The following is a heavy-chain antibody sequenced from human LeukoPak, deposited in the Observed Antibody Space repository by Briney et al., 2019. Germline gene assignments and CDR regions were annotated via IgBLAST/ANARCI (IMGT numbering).Heavy chain of an antibody. CDR2: ISSISTYI. CDR1: GFMFRSYT. CDR3: ARDRVGAKTNDLDL. Sequence: GGSLRLSCAASGFMFRSYTINCVRQAPRKGLEWVSSISSISTYIYYADSVKGRFIISRDNAEKSLYLQMNSLRAEDTAVYYCARDRVGAKTNDLDLWGQGTLVTVSS. D-gene: IGHD2-2*01. V-gene: IGHV3-21*01. J-gene: IGHJ5*02.